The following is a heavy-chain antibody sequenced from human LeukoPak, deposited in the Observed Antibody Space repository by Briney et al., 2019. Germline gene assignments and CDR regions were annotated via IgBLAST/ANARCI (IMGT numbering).Heavy chain of an antibody. J-gene: IGHJ4*02. CDR2: IIPIFGTA. V-gene: IGHV1-69*05. Sequence: GASVKVSCKASGYTFTGYYMHWVRQAPGQGLEWMGRIIPIFGTANYAQKFQGRVTITTDESTSTAYMELSSLRSEDTAVYYCARDVWGGQPLPAHFDYWGQGTLVTVSS. CDR3: ARDVWGGQPLPAHFDY. CDR1: GYTFTGYY. D-gene: IGHD3-16*01.